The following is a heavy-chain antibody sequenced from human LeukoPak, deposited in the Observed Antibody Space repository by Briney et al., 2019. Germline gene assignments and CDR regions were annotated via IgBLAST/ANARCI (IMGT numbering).Heavy chain of an antibody. Sequence: PGGSLRLSCATSGFTFSSYSMTWVRQAPGKGLDWVSSINSYSSDIYYADSVKGRFTISRDNSKNTLYLQMNSLRAEDTAVYYCAKDSQFYGGFFDYWGQGTLVTVSS. V-gene: IGHV3-21*04. CDR2: INSYSSDI. J-gene: IGHJ4*02. CDR1: GFTFSSYS. D-gene: IGHD5-12*01. CDR3: AKDSQFYGGFFDY.